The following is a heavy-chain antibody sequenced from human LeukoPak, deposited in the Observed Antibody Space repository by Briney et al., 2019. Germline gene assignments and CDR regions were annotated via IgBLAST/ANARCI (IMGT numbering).Heavy chain of an antibody. Sequence: ASVKVSCKASGYTFTGYFIHWVRQAPGQGLEWMGWINFNSGGTNYAQKFQGRVTMTRDTSISTAYMELRSLRSDDTAVYYCARGEALGYCSSTSCYPFDYWGQGTLVTVSS. CDR1: GYTFTGYF. J-gene: IGHJ4*02. V-gene: IGHV1-2*02. D-gene: IGHD2-2*01. CDR2: INFNSGGT. CDR3: ARGEALGYCSSTSCYPFDY.